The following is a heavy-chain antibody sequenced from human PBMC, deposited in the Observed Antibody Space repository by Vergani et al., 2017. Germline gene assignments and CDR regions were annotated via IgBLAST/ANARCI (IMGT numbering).Heavy chain of an antibody. V-gene: IGHV1-46*01. CDR1: GGTFSSYA. D-gene: IGHD1-26*01. CDR3: AWGRGSHVDY. J-gene: IGHJ4*02. CDR2: INPSGGST. Sequence: QVQLVQSGAEVKKPGSSVKVSCKASGGTFSSYAISWVRQAPGQGLEWMGIINPSGGSTSYAQKFQGRVTMTRDTSTSTVYMELSSLRSEDTAVYYCAWGRGSHVDYWGQGTLVTVSS.